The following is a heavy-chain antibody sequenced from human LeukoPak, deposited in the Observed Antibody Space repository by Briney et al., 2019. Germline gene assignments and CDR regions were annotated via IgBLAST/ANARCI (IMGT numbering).Heavy chain of an antibody. CDR2: ISSSSSYI. V-gene: IGHV3-21*01. CDR1: GFTFSTYS. J-gene: IGHJ4*02. D-gene: IGHD3-9*01. Sequence: GGSLRLSCAGSGFTFSTYSMNWVRQAPGKGLEWVSSISSSSSYIYYADSVKGRFTISRDNAKNSLYLQMNNLRAEDTAVYYCARDQSGLYDILTGYYQKRYYFDYWGQGTLVTVSS. CDR3: ARDQSGLYDILTGYYQKRYYFDY.